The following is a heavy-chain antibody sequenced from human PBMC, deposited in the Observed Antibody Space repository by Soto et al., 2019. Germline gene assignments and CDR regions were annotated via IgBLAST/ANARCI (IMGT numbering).Heavy chain of an antibody. CDR3: ARSRVDDFWSGYWVHYYGMDV. Sequence: SVKVSCKTSGGTFSSYSISWVRQAPGQGLEWVGGIIPLLGTTKYAQRFQGRVTMTVDESTSTAYMELSGLRSEDTAVYYCARSRVDDFWSGYWVHYYGMDVWGQGTTVTVSS. CDR2: IIPLLGTT. J-gene: IGHJ6*02. CDR1: GGTFSSYS. V-gene: IGHV1-69*13. D-gene: IGHD3-3*01.